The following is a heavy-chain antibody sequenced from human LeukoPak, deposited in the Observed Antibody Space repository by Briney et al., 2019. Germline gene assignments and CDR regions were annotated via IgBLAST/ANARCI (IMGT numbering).Heavy chain of an antibody. D-gene: IGHD3-22*01. V-gene: IGHV3-23*01. CDR1: GFTFSSYA. CDR2: ISGSGGST. CDR3: AKMSGGYSGGLFDC. Sequence: GGSLRLSCAASGFTFSSYAMSWVRQAPGKGLEWVSAISGSGGSTYYADSVKGRFTISRDNSKNTLYLQMNSLRAEDTAVYYFAKMSGGYSGGLFDCWGQGTLVTVSS. J-gene: IGHJ4*02.